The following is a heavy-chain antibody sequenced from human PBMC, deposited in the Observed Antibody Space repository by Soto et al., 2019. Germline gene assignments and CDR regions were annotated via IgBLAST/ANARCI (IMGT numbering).Heavy chain of an antibody. CDR1: GFTFSSYA. V-gene: IGHV3-23*01. Sequence: EVQLLESGGGLVQPGGSLRLSCAASGFTFSSYAMIWVRQAPGKGLEWVSAISGSGGSTYYADSVKGRFTISRDNSKKTLYLQMNSLRAEDTAVYYCAKGANYYGSGREDYWGQGTLVTVSS. D-gene: IGHD3-10*01. CDR2: ISGSGGST. J-gene: IGHJ4*02. CDR3: AKGANYYGSGREDY.